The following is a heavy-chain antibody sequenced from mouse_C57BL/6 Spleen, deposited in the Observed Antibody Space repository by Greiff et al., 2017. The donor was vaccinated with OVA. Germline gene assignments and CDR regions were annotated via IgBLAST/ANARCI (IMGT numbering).Heavy chain of an antibody. Sequence: VQLKQSGPGLVKPSQSLSLTCSVSGYSITSGYYWNWIRQFPGNKLEWMGYISYDGSNNYNPSLKNRISITRDTSKNQFFLKLNSVTTEDTATYYCARDPLFDYWGQGTTLTVSS. CDR2: ISYDGSN. CDR1: GYSITSGYY. CDR3: ARDPLFDY. V-gene: IGHV3-6*01. J-gene: IGHJ2*01.